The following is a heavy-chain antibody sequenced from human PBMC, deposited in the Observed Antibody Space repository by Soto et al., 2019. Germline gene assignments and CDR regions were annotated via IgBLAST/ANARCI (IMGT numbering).Heavy chain of an antibody. V-gene: IGHV4-4*02. CDR1: GGSITSRNW. Sequence: QVQLQESGPGLVKPSGTLSLTCTVSGGSITSRNWWCCVRQSPGRGLGWVGEIYHSGSTNYNSSLTSRAGMSVDKSKTLFPLNLYSVTVADTAVYYCARRDYDFWSGYLDVWGQGTTVTVSS. D-gene: IGHD3-3*01. CDR2: IYHSGST. J-gene: IGHJ6*02. CDR3: ARRDYDFWSGYLDV.